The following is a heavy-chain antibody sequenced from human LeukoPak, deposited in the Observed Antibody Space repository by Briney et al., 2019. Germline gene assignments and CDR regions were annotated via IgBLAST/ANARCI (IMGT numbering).Heavy chain of an antibody. CDR2: IYTSGST. D-gene: IGHD3-10*01. J-gene: IGHJ5*02. V-gene: IGHV4-61*02. CDR3: ASQGWFGELGNDNWFDP. CDR1: GGSISSGGYY. Sequence: EPSETLSLTCTVSGGSISSGGYYWSWIRQPAGKGLEWIGRIYTSGSTNYNPSLKSRVTMSVDTSKNQFSLKLSSVTAADTAVYYCASQGWFGELGNDNWFDPWGQGTLVTVSS.